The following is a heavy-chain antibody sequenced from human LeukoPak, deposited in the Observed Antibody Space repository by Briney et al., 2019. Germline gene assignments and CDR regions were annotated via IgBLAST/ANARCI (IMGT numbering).Heavy chain of an antibody. Sequence: GASVKVCCKASGYTFTNYAISWVRLAPGQGLEWMGWISAYNGHTNYAQKLQGRVTMTTDTSTSTAYMELRSLRSDDTAVYYCARGTWYDYSKPIDYWGQGTLVTVSS. CDR2: ISAYNGHT. D-gene: IGHD4-11*01. CDR1: GYTFTNYA. CDR3: ARGTWYDYSKPIDY. J-gene: IGHJ4*02. V-gene: IGHV1-18*01.